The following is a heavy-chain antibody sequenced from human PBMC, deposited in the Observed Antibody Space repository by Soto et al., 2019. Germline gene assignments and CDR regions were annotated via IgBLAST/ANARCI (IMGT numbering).Heavy chain of an antibody. Sequence: QLQLQESGPGLVKPSETLSLTCTVSGGSISSSSYYWGWIRQPPGKGLEWIGSIYYSGSTYYNPSLKSRVTISVDTSKNQCSLKLSSVTAADTAVYYCASRGGDIVVAAGAFDIWGQGTMVTVSS. D-gene: IGHD2-15*01. CDR1: GGSISSSSYY. CDR3: ASRGGDIVVAAGAFDI. J-gene: IGHJ3*02. V-gene: IGHV4-39*01. CDR2: IYYSGST.